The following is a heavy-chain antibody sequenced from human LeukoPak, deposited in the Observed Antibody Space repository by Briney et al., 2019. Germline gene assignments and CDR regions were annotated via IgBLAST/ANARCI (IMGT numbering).Heavy chain of an antibody. CDR2: IYPGDSDT. CDR1: GYSFTSYW. V-gene: IGHV5-51*01. CDR3: ARLPLIAAAPYFDY. J-gene: IGHJ4*02. Sequence: GESLKISCKGSGYSFTSYWIGWVRQMPGKGLEWMGIIYPGDSDTRYGPSFQGHVTISADKSISTAYLQWSSLKASDTAMYYCARLPLIAAAPYFDYWGQGTLVTVSS. D-gene: IGHD6-13*01.